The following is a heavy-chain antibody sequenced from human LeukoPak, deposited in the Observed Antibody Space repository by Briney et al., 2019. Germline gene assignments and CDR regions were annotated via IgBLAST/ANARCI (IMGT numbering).Heavy chain of an antibody. J-gene: IGHJ4*02. D-gene: IGHD1-26*01. Sequence: GGSLRLSCVASRFTFSSYWMHWVRQAPGKGLVWVSRINRDGSSTSYADSVKGRFTISRDNAKNTLNLQMKSLRAEDMAVYYCARASGSYSFDYWGQGNLVTV. V-gene: IGHV3-74*01. CDR1: RFTFSSYW. CDR3: ARASGSYSFDY. CDR2: INRDGSST.